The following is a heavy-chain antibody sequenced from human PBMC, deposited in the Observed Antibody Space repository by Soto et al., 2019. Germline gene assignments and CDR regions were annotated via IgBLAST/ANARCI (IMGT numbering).Heavy chain of an antibody. CDR1: GFTVSSNY. V-gene: IGHV3-53*01. D-gene: IGHD4-4*01. J-gene: IGHJ6*02. CDR2: IYSGGST. Sequence: PGGSLRLSCAASGFTVSSNYMSWVRQAPGKGLEWVSVIYSGGSTYYADSVKGRFTISRDNSKNTLYLQMNSLRAEDTAVYYCARFTVATPSVGMDVWGQGSKVTVSS. CDR3: ARFTVATPSVGMDV.